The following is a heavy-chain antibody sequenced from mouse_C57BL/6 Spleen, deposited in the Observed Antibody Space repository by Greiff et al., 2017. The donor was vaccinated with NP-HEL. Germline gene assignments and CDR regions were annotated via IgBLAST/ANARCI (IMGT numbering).Heavy chain of an antibody. CDR2: IWSGGST. V-gene: IGHV2-2*01. J-gene: IGHJ4*01. Sequence: VKLQESGPGLVQPSQSLSITCTVSGFSLTSSGVHWVRQSPGKGLEWLGVIWSGGSTDYTAAFISRLSISKDNSKSQVFFKMNSLQADDTAIYYCARKGQLRLQAMDYWGQGTSVTVSS. CDR1: GFSLTSSG. D-gene: IGHD3-2*02. CDR3: ARKGQLRLQAMDY.